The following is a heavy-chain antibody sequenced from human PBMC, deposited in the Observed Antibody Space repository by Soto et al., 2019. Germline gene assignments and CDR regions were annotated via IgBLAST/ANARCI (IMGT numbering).Heavy chain of an antibody. CDR2: IDPSDSYT. J-gene: IGHJ3*02. CDR1: GYSFTSYW. D-gene: IGHD3-22*01. CDR3: ATYYYDSSGSSGFAFDI. Sequence: GESLKISCKGSGYSFTSYWISWVRQMPGKGLEWMGRIDPSDSYTNYSPSFQGHVTISADKSISTAYLQWSSLKASDTAMYYCATYYYDSSGSSGFAFDIWGQGTMVTVSS. V-gene: IGHV5-10-1*01.